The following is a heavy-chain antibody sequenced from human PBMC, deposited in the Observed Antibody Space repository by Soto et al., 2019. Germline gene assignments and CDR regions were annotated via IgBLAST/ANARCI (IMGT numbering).Heavy chain of an antibody. CDR1: GGTFSSYA. V-gene: IGHV1-69*13. Sequence: ASVKVSCKASGGTFSSYAISWVRQAPGQGLEWMGGIIPIFGTANYAQKFQGRVTITADESTSTAYMELSSLRSEDTAVYYCARDDEAGTTSGKLMYWGQGTLVTVSS. D-gene: IGHD1-7*01. J-gene: IGHJ4*02. CDR2: IIPIFGTA. CDR3: ARDDEAGTTSGKLMY.